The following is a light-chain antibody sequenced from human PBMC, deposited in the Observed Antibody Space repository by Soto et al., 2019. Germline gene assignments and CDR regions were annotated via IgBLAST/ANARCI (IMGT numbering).Light chain of an antibody. CDR2: DGS. CDR1: QSVGSNY. J-gene: IGKJ5*01. V-gene: IGKV3-20*01. CDR3: QQYSQWPIT. Sequence: EVVLTQSPGILSLSPGERATLSCRASQSVGSNYLAWYQQKPGQPPRLVIYDGSNRARGIPDRFSGSGSGTDFTLTINTLEPEDFAVYSCQQYSQWPITFGQGTRLEIK.